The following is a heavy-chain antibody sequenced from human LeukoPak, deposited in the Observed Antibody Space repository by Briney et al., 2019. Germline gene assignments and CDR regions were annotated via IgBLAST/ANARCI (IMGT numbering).Heavy chain of an antibody. CDR3: AREINEDIVVVVAAPHDAFDI. Sequence: GGSLRLSCAASGFTFSSYAMHWVRQAPGKGLEWVAVISYDGSNKYYADSVKGRFTISRDNAKNSLYLQMNSLRAEDTAVYYCAREINEDIVVVVAAPHDAFDIWGQGTMVTVSS. J-gene: IGHJ3*02. V-gene: IGHV3-30-3*01. D-gene: IGHD2-15*01. CDR1: GFTFSSYA. CDR2: ISYDGSNK.